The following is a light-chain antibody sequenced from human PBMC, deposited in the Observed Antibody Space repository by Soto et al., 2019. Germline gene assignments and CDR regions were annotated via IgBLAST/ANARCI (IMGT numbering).Light chain of an antibody. CDR3: QQYDNLPLT. CDR2: DTS. CDR1: QDIISY. J-gene: IGKJ4*01. V-gene: IGKV1-33*01. Sequence: DLQMTQSPSSLSASVGDRVTITCQASQDIISYLIWYQQKPGKAPKVLIYDTSKLETGVPSRFSASGYGTHFTFTISSLQPEDIATYYCQQYDNLPLTFGGGTKVEIK.